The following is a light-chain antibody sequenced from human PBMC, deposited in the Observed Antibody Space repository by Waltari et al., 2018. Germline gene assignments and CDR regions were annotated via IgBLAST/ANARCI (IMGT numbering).Light chain of an antibody. CDR2: DVS. CDR3: CSYAGSYTFG. V-gene: IGLV2-11*01. CDR1: SSDVGCYNY. J-gene: IGLJ2*01. Sequence: QSALTQPRSVSGSPGQSVTISCTGTSSDVGCYNYVPWYQQHPGKAPKLMIYDVSKRPSGVPDRFSGSKSGNTASLTISGLQAEDEADYYCCSYAGSYTFGFGGGTKLTVL.